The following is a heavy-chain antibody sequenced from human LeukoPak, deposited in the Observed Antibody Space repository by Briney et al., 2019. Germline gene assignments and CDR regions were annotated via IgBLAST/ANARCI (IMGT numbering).Heavy chain of an antibody. CDR2: ISGSGGST. CDR1: GFTFSSYW. J-gene: IGHJ4*02. CDR3: AKDRSVVPPRTFDY. V-gene: IGHV3-23*01. Sequence: GGSLRLXCAASGFTFSSYWMSWVRQAPGKGLEWVSAISGSGGSTYYADSVKGRFTISRDNSKNTLYLQMNSLRAEDTAVYYCAKDRSVVPPRTFDYWGQGTLVTVSS. D-gene: IGHD2-2*01.